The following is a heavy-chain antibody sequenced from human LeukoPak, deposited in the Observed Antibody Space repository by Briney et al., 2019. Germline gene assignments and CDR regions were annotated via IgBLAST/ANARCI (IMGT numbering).Heavy chain of an antibody. V-gene: IGHV1-69*04. D-gene: IGHD2-21*01. Sequence: SVKVSCKASGGTFSSYAIRWVRQAPGQGLEWMGRIIPILGIANYAQKFQGRVTITADKSTSTAYMELSSLRSEDTAVYYCARGCGGEPWECFDYWGQGTLVTVSS. CDR3: ARGCGGEPWECFDY. CDR2: IIPILGIA. CDR1: GGTFSSYA. J-gene: IGHJ4*02.